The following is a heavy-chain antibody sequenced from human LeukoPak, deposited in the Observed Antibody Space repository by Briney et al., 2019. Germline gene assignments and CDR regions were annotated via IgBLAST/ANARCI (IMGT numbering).Heavy chain of an antibody. Sequence: SETLSLTCTVSGGSISSSSYYWGWIRQPPGKGLEWIGSIYYSGSTYYNPSLKSRVTMSVDTSKNQFSLKLSSVTAADTAVYYCARDSPYFHSSANRGYWGQGTLVTLSS. J-gene: IGHJ4*02. V-gene: IGHV4-39*07. CDR3: ARDSPYFHSSANRGY. D-gene: IGHD3-22*01. CDR2: IYYSGST. CDR1: GGSISSSSYY.